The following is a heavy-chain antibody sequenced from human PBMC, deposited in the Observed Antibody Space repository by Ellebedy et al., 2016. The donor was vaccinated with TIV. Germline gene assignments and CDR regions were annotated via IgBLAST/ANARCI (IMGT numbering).Heavy chain of an antibody. CDR3: ARNPALRYFDWTIDY. V-gene: IGHV4-30-2*01. CDR1: GGSMRSGPYC. J-gene: IGHJ4*02. CDR2: INQSGRT. D-gene: IGHD3-9*01. Sequence: SETLSLTXAVSGGSMRSGPYCWSWIRQPPGKGLEWVGYINQSGRTYYNPSLKSRVTISVDRSRNKFSLDLRSVTAADTAVYYCARNPALRYFDWTIDYWGQGTLVTVSS.